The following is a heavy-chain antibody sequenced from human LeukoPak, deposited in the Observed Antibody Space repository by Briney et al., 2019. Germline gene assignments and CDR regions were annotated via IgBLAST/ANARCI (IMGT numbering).Heavy chain of an antibody. J-gene: IGHJ5*02. CDR1: GGSISSSSYY. CDR2: IYYGGST. D-gene: IGHD5-18*01. Sequence: SETLSLTCAVSGGSISSSSYYWGWIRQPPGKGLEWIGSIYYGGSTYYYPSLKSRVTISVDTSKNQFSLKLSSVTAADTAVYYCARHSPTAYNWLDPWGQGTLVTVSS. CDR3: ARHSPTAYNWLDP. V-gene: IGHV4-39*01.